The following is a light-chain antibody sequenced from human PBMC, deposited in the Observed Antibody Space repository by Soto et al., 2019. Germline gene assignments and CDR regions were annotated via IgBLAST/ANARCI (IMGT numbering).Light chain of an antibody. Sequence: DFQMSQSPSTVSASLGDRVTIXXRASQSISRWLAWNQQKPGKAPKVXSYTASRLQSRVPSRFSGRGSVTDFTLTSSSLQPGDFATYSCQHSFSTPSTCGPGTRLEIK. CDR3: QHSFSTPST. J-gene: IGKJ5*01. CDR1: QSISRW. CDR2: TAS. V-gene: IGKV1-39*01.